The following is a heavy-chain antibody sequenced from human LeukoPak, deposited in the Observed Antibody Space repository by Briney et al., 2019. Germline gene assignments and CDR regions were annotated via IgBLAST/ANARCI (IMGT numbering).Heavy chain of an antibody. CDR2: VNYNSGDT. CDR1: GHTFIGYY. CDR3: ARGNLDIVATTHESGEESWYFDL. Sequence: ASVKVSCKASGHTFIGYYMQWVRQAPGQGLEWMGWVNYNSGDTHYAQKFQGRVTMTRDTSISTAYMELYRLTSEDTAVYYCARGNLDIVATTHESGEESWYFDLWGRGTLVTVSS. D-gene: IGHD5-12*01. J-gene: IGHJ2*01. V-gene: IGHV1-2*02.